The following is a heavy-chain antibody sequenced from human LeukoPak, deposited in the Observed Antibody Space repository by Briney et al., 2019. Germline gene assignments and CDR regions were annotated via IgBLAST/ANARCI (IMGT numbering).Heavy chain of an antibody. J-gene: IGHJ4*02. Sequence: GGSLRLSCAVSGFTFSNYWMNWVRQAPGKGLEWVASIRQDGGEKSYVDSVKGRLTISRDNTKHSLYLQMSSLRAEDTGVYYCARDGTAAGLYFDLWGQGTLVTVSS. CDR1: GFTFSNYW. V-gene: IGHV3-7*01. CDR3: ARDGTAAGLYFDL. D-gene: IGHD6-13*01. CDR2: IRQDGGEK.